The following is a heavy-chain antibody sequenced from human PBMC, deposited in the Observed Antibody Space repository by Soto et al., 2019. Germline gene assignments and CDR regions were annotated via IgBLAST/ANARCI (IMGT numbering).Heavy chain of an antibody. V-gene: IGHV4-39*01. Sequence: ETLSLTCIVSGDSISASTYYWGWVRQPPGEGLEWIGSIYYDGTTYSSPSLKSRVTISVDTSKNQFSLKLSSVTAADTAVYYCARRLYYDSSGFEGGGMDFCSQGTTV. CDR2: IYYDGTT. CDR3: ARRLYYDSSGFEGGGMDF. CDR1: GDSISASTYY. D-gene: IGHD3-22*01. J-gene: IGHJ6*02.